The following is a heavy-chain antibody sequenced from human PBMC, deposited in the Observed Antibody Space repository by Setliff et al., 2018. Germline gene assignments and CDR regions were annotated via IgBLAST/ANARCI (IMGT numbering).Heavy chain of an antibody. J-gene: IGHJ5*02. CDR1: GYTFTSYD. D-gene: IGHD3-3*01. Sequence: VASVKVSCKASGYTFTSYDINWVRQATGQGLEWMGWMNPNSGNTGYAQKFQGRVTITRNTSISTAYMELSSLRSEDTAVYYCARGRRGNYDFWSGYSNWFDPWGQGTPVTVSS. V-gene: IGHV1-8*03. CDR2: MNPNSGNT. CDR3: ARGRRGNYDFWSGYSNWFDP.